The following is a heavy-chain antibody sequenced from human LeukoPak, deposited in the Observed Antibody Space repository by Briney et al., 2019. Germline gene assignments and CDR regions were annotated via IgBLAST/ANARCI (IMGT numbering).Heavy chain of an antibody. V-gene: IGHV3-23*01. CDR2: ISGSGGST. CDR3: AKGLAYSGSYFDAFDI. D-gene: IGHD1-26*01. J-gene: IGHJ3*02. CDR1: GFTFSSYA. Sequence: GGSLRLSCAASGFTFSSYAMSWVRQAPGKGLEWVSAISGSGGSTYYADSVKGRFTISRDNSKNTLYLQMNSLRAEDTAVYYCAKGLAYSGSYFDAFDIWGQGTMVTVSS.